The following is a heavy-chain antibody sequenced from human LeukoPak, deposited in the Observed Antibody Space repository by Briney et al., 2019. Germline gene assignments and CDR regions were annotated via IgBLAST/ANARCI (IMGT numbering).Heavy chain of an antibody. D-gene: IGHD6-13*01. J-gene: IGHJ5*02. CDR3: AREGPHGSSWALSWFDP. CDR2: INPSGGST. V-gene: IGHV1-46*01. CDR1: GYTFTSYY. Sequence: ASVNVSCKASGYTFTSYYMHWVRQAPGQGLEWMGIINPSGGSTSYAQKFQGRVTMTRDTSTSTVYMELSSLRSEDTAVYYCAREGPHGSSWALSWFDPWGQGTLVTVSS.